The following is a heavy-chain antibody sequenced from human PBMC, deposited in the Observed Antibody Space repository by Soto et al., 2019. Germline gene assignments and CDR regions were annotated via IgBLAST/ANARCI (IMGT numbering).Heavy chain of an antibody. CDR3: ARGLNWNYGAFDY. Sequence: SETLSLTCAVYGGSFSTYYWSWIRQPPGKGLEWIGEINHRGSTNYDPSLKRRVTISVDTSKNQFSLKLSSVTAADRAVYYCARGLNWNYGAFDYWGQGTLVTVSS. D-gene: IGHD1-7*01. CDR1: GGSFSTYY. CDR2: INHRGST. J-gene: IGHJ4*02. V-gene: IGHV4-34*01.